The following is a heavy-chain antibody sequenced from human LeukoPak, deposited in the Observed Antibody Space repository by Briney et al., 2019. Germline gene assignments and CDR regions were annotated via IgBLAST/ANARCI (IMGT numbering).Heavy chain of an antibody. Sequence: PGGSLRLSCAASGFTFSSYSMNWVRQAPGKGLEWVAVIWYDGSNKYYADSVKGRFTISRDNSKNTLYLQMNSLRAEDTAVYYCATRLGHYYDSSGDAFDIWGQGTMVTVSS. J-gene: IGHJ3*02. CDR1: GFTFSSYS. CDR2: IWYDGSNK. V-gene: IGHV3-33*08. D-gene: IGHD3-22*01. CDR3: ATRLGHYYDSSGDAFDI.